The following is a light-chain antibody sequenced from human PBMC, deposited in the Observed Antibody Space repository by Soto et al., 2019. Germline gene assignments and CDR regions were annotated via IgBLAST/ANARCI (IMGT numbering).Light chain of an antibody. CDR1: QSVSSSY. CDR3: QQYGSSSWT. CDR2: GTS. V-gene: IGKV3-20*01. J-gene: IGKJ1*01. Sequence: EIVLTQSPGTLSLSPGERATLSCRASQSVSSSYLAWYQQKPGQAPRLLIYGTSSRATAIPDRFSGSGSETDFSLTISRLEPEEFAVYCCQQYGSSSWTFGQGAKVEIK.